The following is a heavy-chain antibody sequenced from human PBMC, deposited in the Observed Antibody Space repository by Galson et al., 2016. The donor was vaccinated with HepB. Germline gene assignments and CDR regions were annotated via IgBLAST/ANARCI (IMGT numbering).Heavy chain of an antibody. CDR1: GYTFTSYG. CDR3: SRSGDGKWFES. D-gene: IGHD2-21*02. CDR2: ISGYNGYT. J-gene: IGHJ5*01. V-gene: IGHV1-18*04. Sequence: SVKVSCKASGYTFTSYGICWVRQAPGQAREWMGWISGYNGYTDSAQRLQGRDTMTTDTSTSTAHMELSILTSDDTVVYYWSRSGDGKWFESWGQGTLVTGSS.